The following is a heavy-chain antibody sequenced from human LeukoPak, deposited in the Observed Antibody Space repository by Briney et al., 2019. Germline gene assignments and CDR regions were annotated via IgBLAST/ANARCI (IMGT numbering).Heavy chain of an antibody. V-gene: IGHV3-23*01. CDR1: GFTFSSYA. CDR2: ISGSGGST. J-gene: IGHJ4*02. D-gene: IGHD1-26*01. Sequence: PGGSLRLSCAASGFTFSSYAMSWVRQAPGKGLDWVSYISGSGGSTYYADSVRGRFTISRDRSKNTLYLQMNSLRTEDTAVYYCARREGGTTLDYWGQGTLVTVSS. CDR3: ARREGGTTLDY.